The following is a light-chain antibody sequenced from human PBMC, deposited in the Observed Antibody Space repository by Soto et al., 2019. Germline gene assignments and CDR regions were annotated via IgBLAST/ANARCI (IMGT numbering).Light chain of an antibody. V-gene: IGKV1-5*01. J-gene: IGKJ4*01. CDR2: DAS. CDR1: QSISRW. CDR3: QQYNSYSLT. Sequence: DIQMTQSPSTLSASVGDRVTITCRASQSISRWLAWDQQKPGKAPKLLIYDASSLESGVPSRFSGSGSGTEFTLTISSLQPDDFATYYCQQYNSYSLTFGGGTKVEIK.